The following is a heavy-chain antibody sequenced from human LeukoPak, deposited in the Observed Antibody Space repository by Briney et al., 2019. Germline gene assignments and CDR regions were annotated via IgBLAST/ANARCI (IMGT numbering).Heavy chain of an antibody. CDR1: GGSISSGVCY. J-gene: IGHJ5*02. CDR2: ISHSGTT. V-gene: IGHV4-30-2*01. CDR3: ARGDGYAAVAS. D-gene: IGHD2-15*01. Sequence: PSETLSLTCTVSGGSISSGVCYWGWIRQPPGKGLEWIGYISHSGTTYYNPSLKSRVTISVDRSKNQFSLKMSSVTAADTAVYYCARGDGYAAVASWGQGTLVTVSS.